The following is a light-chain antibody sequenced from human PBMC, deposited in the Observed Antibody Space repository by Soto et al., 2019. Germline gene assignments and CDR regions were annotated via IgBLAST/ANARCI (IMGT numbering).Light chain of an antibody. Sequence: DIVMTQSPDSLAVSLGERATINCKSSQRVLYSSNNKNYLAWYQQKPGQPPKLLIYWASTRESGVPDRFSGSGSGTDFTLTISSLPAEDVAVYYCQQYYSTTWTFGQGTKVEIK. CDR2: WAS. CDR3: QQYYSTTWT. J-gene: IGKJ1*01. V-gene: IGKV4-1*01. CDR1: QRVLYSSNNKNY.